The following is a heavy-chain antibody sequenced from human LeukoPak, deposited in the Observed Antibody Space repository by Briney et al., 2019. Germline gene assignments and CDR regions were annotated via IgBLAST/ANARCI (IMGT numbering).Heavy chain of an antibody. CDR3: ANVYGSGSYW. D-gene: IGHD3-10*01. CDR2: IKQDGTEK. CDR1: GFTFTTYW. J-gene: IGHJ4*02. Sequence: GRSLRLSCAASGFTFTTYWMSWVRQAPGKGLEWVANIKQDGTEKYYADSVKGRFTISRDNSKNTLYLQMNSLRAEDTAVYYCANVYGSGSYWWGQGTLVTVSS. V-gene: IGHV3-7*01.